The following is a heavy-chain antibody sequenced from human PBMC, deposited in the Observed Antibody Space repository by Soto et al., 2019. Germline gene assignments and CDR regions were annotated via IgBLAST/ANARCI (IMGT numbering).Heavy chain of an antibody. CDR2: IYHSGST. CDR3: ARDRAVSARGSFDY. D-gene: IGHD6-19*01. J-gene: IGHJ4*02. V-gene: IGHV4-4*02. Sequence: QVQLQESGPGLVEPSGTLSLTCAVSGGSVSSTNWWSWVRQPPGKGLEWIGEIYHSGSTYYNPSLMSRVTISVDKSKNQFSLRLSSVTAADTAVSFCARDRAVSARGSFDYWGQGTLVTVSS. CDR1: GGSVSSTNW.